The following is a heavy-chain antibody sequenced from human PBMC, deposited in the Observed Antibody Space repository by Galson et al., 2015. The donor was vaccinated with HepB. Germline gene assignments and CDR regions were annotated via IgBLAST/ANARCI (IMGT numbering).Heavy chain of an antibody. J-gene: IGHJ3*02. CDR2: ISSSSSTI. CDR1: GFTFSSYS. Sequence: SLRLSCAASGFTFSSYSMNWVRQAPGKGLEWVSYISSSSSTIYYADSVKGRFTISRDNAKNSLYLQMNSLRAEDTAVYYCARDHNTGELHPDAFDIWGQGTMVTVSS. V-gene: IGHV3-48*04. CDR3: ARDHNTGELHPDAFDI. D-gene: IGHD1-26*01.